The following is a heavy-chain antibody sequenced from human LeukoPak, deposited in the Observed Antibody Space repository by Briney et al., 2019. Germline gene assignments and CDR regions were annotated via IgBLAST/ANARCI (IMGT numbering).Heavy chain of an antibody. CDR3: AKSRSGGGSCYNY. J-gene: IGHJ4*02. CDR1: GFIFSNYA. Sequence: GGSLRLSCAASGFIFSNYAMTWVRQAPGKGLEWVSTISGSDDSAFYADSVRGRFTISRDNSKNTLYLQMNSLRAEDTAVYYCAKSRSGGGSCYNYWGQGTLVTVSS. V-gene: IGHV3-23*01. D-gene: IGHD2-15*01. CDR2: ISGSDDSA.